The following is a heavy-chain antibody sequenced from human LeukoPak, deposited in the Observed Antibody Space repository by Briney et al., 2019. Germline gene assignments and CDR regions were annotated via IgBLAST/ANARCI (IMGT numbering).Heavy chain of an antibody. V-gene: IGHV1-8*01. CDR1: GYTFTSYD. D-gene: IGHD3-22*01. CDR2: MNLNSGNT. J-gene: IGHJ4*02. Sequence: ASVKVSCKASGYTFTSYDINWVRQAPGPGLEWMGWMNLNSGNTGYAQKFQGRVTMTRNTSKSTAYMELSSLRSEDTAVYYWATYYYDSSGYNTYFDYWGQGTLVTVSS. CDR3: ATYYYDSSGYNTYFDY.